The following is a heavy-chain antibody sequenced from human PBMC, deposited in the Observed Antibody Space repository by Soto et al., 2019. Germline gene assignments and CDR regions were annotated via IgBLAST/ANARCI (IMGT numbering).Heavy chain of an antibody. Sequence: GVAAKLTSKGCGYGYAGCWITSVRQKSAKALDWMGRMDPRDLQTYCSTSFRGHITISVTKSITTVFLQWSRLRASDTARYYCARNIYDSGTGPNFQHDFDAWGQGTPVTVSS. D-gene: IGHD3-22*01. J-gene: IGHJ4*02. CDR2: MDPRDLQT. V-gene: IGHV5-10-1*01. CDR1: GYGYAGCW. CDR3: ARNIYDSGTGPNFQHDFDA.